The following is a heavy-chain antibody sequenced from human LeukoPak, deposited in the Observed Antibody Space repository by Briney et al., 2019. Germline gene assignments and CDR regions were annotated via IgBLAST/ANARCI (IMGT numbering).Heavy chain of an antibody. Sequence: KSSETLSLTCAVDGGSLTGSHWSWIRQSPRKRLEWIGEINDRRDANYNPSLQTRADISVDMSKNQFSLKVNSVTAADTAVYYCARSEVNSSGYWVILYWGQGTLVTVSS. CDR1: GGSLTGSH. CDR2: INDRRDA. CDR3: ARSEVNSSGYWVILY. D-gene: IGHD3-22*01. J-gene: IGHJ4*02. V-gene: IGHV4-34*01.